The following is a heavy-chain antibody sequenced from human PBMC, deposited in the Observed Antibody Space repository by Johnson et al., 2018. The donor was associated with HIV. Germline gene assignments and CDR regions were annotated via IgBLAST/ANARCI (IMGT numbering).Heavy chain of an antibody. Sequence: MQLVESGGGLVQPGGSLRLSCAASGFTFSSYDMHWVRQATGKGLEWVSALGTAGDTYYPGSVKGRFTISRENAKNSLYLQMNSLRAGDTAVYYCARGSEDAFDIWGQGTMVTVSS. J-gene: IGHJ3*02. CDR2: LGTAGDT. CDR1: GFTFSSYD. D-gene: IGHD1-26*01. V-gene: IGHV3-13*01. CDR3: ARGSEDAFDI.